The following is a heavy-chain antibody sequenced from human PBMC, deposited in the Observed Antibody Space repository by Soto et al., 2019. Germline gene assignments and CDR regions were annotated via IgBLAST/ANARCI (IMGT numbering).Heavy chain of an antibody. CDR1: GFTFSSYG. J-gene: IGHJ4*02. CDR2: RWYDGSNK. D-gene: IGHD3-16*02. Sequence: QVQLVESGGGVVQPGRSLRLSCAASGFTFSSYGMHWVRQAPGKGLEWVAVRWYDGSNKYYADFVKGRFTISRNTPKNTLYLQMIRLRAKDTAVYYCASDGRGMITFGGVIGRPDYWGQGPLVTVSS. CDR3: ASDGRGMITFGGVIGRPDY. V-gene: IGHV3-33*01.